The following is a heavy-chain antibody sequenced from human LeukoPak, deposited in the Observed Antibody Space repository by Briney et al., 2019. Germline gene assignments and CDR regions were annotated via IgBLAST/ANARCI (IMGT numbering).Heavy chain of an antibody. Sequence: GASVKVSCKASGGTFSSYAISWVRQAPGQGLEWMGGIIPIFGTANYAQKFQGRVTITADESTSTAYMELSSLRSEDSAVYYCARTSKWGGGAYYMDVWGKGTTATVSS. CDR1: GGTFSSYA. CDR3: ARTSKWGGGAYYMDV. J-gene: IGHJ6*03. CDR2: IIPIFGTA. V-gene: IGHV1-69*13. D-gene: IGHD4-23*01.